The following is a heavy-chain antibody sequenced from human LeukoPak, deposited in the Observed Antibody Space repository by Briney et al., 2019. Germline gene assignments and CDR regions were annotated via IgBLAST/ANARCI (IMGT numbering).Heavy chain of an antibody. Sequence: SETLSLTCTVSGGSINSYYWSWIRQPPGKGLEWIGYIYYSGSTNYNPSLKSRVTISVDTSKNQFSLKLSSVTAADTAVYYCARRRFSYYYYYYMDVWGKGTTVTVSS. D-gene: IGHD3-16*01. J-gene: IGHJ6*03. CDR1: GGSINSYY. V-gene: IGHV4-59*12. CDR3: ARRRFSYYYYYYMDV. CDR2: IYYSGST.